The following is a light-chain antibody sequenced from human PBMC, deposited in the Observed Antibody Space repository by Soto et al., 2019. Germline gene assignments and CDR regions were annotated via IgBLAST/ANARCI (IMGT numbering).Light chain of an antibody. V-gene: IGKV3-15*01. CDR3: QSYNDWPFA. CDR1: ESLFGF. CDR2: GGS. Sequence: EIVLTQSPATLSVSPGDRVTLSCRASESLFGFLAWYQQKPGQSPRLLIYGGSTRATGIPARFSGCGSATDFTLTISSLQSEYFAVYFCQSYNDWPFASGLGTKLEI. J-gene: IGKJ2*01.